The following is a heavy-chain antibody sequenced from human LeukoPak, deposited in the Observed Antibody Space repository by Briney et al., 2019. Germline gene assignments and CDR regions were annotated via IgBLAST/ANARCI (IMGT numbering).Heavy chain of an antibody. Sequence: GGSLRLSCAASGFTFSSYAIHWVRQAPGKGXXWVAVISYDGSNKYYADSVKGRFTISRDNSKNTLYLQMNSLRAEDTAVYYCARGATVVTADYWGQGTLVTVSS. V-gene: IGHV3-30-3*01. J-gene: IGHJ4*02. D-gene: IGHD4-23*01. CDR1: GFTFSSYA. CDR2: ISYDGSNK. CDR3: ARGATVVTADY.